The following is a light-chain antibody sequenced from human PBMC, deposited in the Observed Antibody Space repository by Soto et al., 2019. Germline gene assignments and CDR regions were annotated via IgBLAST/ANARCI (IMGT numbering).Light chain of an antibody. CDR2: GNT. Sequence: QSVLTQPPSVSGAPGQRVTISCTASSSNIGAGYDVHWCQQLPGTAPKLLIYGNTNRPSGVPDRFSGSKSGTSASLAITGLQAEDEADYYCQSYDSSLSAWVFGGGTKLTVL. CDR1: SSNIGAGYD. V-gene: IGLV1-40*01. CDR3: QSYDSSLSAWV. J-gene: IGLJ3*02.